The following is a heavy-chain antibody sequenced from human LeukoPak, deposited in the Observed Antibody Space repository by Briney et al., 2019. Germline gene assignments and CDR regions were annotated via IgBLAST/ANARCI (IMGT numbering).Heavy chain of an antibody. Sequence: PSETLSLTCTVSGGSISSGDYYWSWIRQPPGKGLEWIGYIYYSGSTYYNPSPKSRVTISVDTSKNQFSLKLSSVTAADTAVYYCARVVVVVPAAVLRTRFDPWGQGTLVTVSS. CDR3: ARVVVVVPAAVLRTRFDP. CDR2: IYYSGST. D-gene: IGHD2-2*01. J-gene: IGHJ5*02. CDR1: GGSISSGDYY. V-gene: IGHV4-30-4*08.